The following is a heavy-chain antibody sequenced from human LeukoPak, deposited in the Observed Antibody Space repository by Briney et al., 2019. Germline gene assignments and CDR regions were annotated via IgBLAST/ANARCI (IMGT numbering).Heavy chain of an antibody. D-gene: IGHD6-13*01. CDR2: IIPIFGTA. V-gene: IGHV1-69*01. J-gene: IGHJ3*02. CDR1: GGTFSSYA. Sequence: SVKVSCKASGGTFSSYAISWVRQAPGQGLEWMGGIIPIFGTANYAQKFQGRVTITADESTSTAYMELSSLRSEDTAVYYCARVLAAAASRGAFDIWGQGTMVTVSS. CDR3: ARVLAAAASRGAFDI.